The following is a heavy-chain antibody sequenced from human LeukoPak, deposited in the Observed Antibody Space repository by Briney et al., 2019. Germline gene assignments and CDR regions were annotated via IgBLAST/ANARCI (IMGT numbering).Heavy chain of an antibody. V-gene: IGHV3-53*01. Sequence: PGGSLRLSCTVSGFTVSSNSWSWVRQAPGKGLEWVSFIYSGGNTHYSDSVKGRFTISRDNSKNTLYLQINSLRAEDTAVYYCAKDAPYYYDSSGYGGAFDIWGQGTMVTVSS. D-gene: IGHD3-22*01. CDR3: AKDAPYYYDSSGYGGAFDI. CDR2: IYSGGNT. CDR1: GFTVSSNS. J-gene: IGHJ3*02.